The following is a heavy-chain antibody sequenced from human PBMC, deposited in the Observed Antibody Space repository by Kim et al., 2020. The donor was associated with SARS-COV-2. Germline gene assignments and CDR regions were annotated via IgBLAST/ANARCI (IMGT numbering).Heavy chain of an antibody. D-gene: IGHD3-10*01. CDR2: ISSSSSYI. J-gene: IGHJ2*01. CDR3: ARGNMAGYFDL. V-gene: IGHV3-21*01. Sequence: GGSLRLSCAASGFTFSSYSMNWVRQAPGKGLEWVSSISSSSSYIYYADSVKGRFTISRDNAKNSLYLQMNSLRAEDTAVYYCARGNMAGYFDLWGRGTLVTVSS. CDR1: GFTFSSYS.